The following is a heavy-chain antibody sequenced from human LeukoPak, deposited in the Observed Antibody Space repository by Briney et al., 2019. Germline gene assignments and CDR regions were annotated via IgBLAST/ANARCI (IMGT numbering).Heavy chain of an antibody. V-gene: IGHV4-30-4*08. J-gene: IGHJ4*02. CDR2: IYYSGST. D-gene: IGHD1-26*01. CDR1: GGSISSGDYY. Sequence: SQTLSLTCTVSGGSISSGDYYWSWIRQLPGKGLEWIGYIYYSGSTYYNPSLKSRVTISVDTSRNQFSLNLRSVTAADTAVYYCARSGTYYPDYWGQGTLVTVSS. CDR3: ARSGTYYPDY.